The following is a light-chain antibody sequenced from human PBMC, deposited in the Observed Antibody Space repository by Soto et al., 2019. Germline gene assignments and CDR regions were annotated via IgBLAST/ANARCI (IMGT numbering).Light chain of an antibody. CDR2: DVT. CDR1: TSDVGGYNF. Sequence: SALTQPASVSGSPGQSNTISWTGTTSDVGGYNFVPWYQQHPGKAPKLMIHDVTTRPSGVSIRFSGSKSGTTAYLTISGLQPEDEADYYWCSYASSTSYVFGTGTKVTVL. CDR3: CSYASSTSYV. J-gene: IGLJ1*01. V-gene: IGLV2-14*01.